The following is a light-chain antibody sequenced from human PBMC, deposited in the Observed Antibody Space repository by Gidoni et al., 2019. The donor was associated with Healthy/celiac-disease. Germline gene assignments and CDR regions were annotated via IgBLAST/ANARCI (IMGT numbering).Light chain of an antibody. CDR1: QSLVYSDGNTY. V-gene: IGKV2-30*01. CDR2: KVY. CDR3: MQGTHWPPFT. J-gene: IGKJ3*01. Sequence: DVVMTQSPLSLPVTLGQPASISCRSSQSLVYSDGNTYLNWFQQRPGQSPRRLIYKVYNRDSGVPDRFSGSGSGTDVTLKLSRVEAEDVGVYYCMQGTHWPPFTFGPGTKVDIK.